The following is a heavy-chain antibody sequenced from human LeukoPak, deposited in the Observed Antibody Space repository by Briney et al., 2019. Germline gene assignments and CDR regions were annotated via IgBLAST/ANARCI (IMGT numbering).Heavy chain of an antibody. CDR2: INPNSGGT. J-gene: IGHJ3*02. CDR3: ARVIGGSYESPYLDAFDI. CDR1: GYTFDRYG. V-gene: IGHV1-2*02. D-gene: IGHD1-26*01. Sequence: ASVKVSCKGSGYTFDRYGVSWVRQAPGQGLEWMGWINPNSGGTNYAQKFQGRVTMTRDTSISTAYMELSRLRSDDTAVYYCARVIGGSYESPYLDAFDIWGQGTMVTVSS.